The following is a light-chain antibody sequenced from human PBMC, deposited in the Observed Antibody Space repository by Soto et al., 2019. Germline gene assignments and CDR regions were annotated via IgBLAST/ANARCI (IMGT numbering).Light chain of an antibody. CDR2: AAS. V-gene: IGKV3-20*01. J-gene: IGKJ5*01. CDR3: QQYGRT. CDR1: QSISTNY. Sequence: EVVLTQSPGTLSLSPGESATLSCRASQSISTNYLAWYQLKPGQAPRLLIYAASNRLSGIPDRFSGSGSGTDFTLTISRLEPEDFALYYCQQYGRTFGQGTRLEIK.